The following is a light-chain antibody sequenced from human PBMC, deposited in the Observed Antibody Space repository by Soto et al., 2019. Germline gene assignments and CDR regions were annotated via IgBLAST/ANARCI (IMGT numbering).Light chain of an antibody. CDR3: QQYGGSPIT. Sequence: EIVLTQSPGTLSLSPGERATLSCRASQSVSSSYFAWYQQKPGQAPRLLIYGASNRATGIPDRFSGGGTATDFTLTISRLEPEDFAVYYCQQYGGSPITFGLGTRLEIK. CDR1: QSVSSSY. V-gene: IGKV3-20*01. J-gene: IGKJ5*01. CDR2: GAS.